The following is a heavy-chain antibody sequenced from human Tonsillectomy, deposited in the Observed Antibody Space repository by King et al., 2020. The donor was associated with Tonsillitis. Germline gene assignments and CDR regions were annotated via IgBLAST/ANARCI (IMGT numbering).Heavy chain of an antibody. CDR1: GFSVITSGMC. Sequence: TLKESGPALGKPTQTLTLTCTVSGFSVITSGMCVGLSRQPPGKALWLLARLDWDDDTHYRPSLKTRLTISKDTYKNQAVLTMTNIDPVDTATYYCARFRGYTGSPVAAFDIWGQGIMVTVSS. V-gene: IGHV2-70*11. CDR3: ARFRGYTGSPVAAFDI. CDR2: LDWDDDT. D-gene: IGHD2-2*02. J-gene: IGHJ3*02.